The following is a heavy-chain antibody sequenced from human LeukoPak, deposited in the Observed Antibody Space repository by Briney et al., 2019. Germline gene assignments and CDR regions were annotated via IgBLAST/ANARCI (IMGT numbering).Heavy chain of an antibody. CDR2: IWYDGSNK. CDR1: GFTFSSYD. Sequence: GGSLRLSCAASGFTFSSYDMHWVRQAPGKGLEWVAVIWYDGSNKHYTDSVKGRFTISRDNSKNMLYLQMNSLRAEDTAVYYCAKDLSPYYYDSSGYYIPHDAFDIWGRGTMVTVSS. D-gene: IGHD3-22*01. CDR3: AKDLSPYYYDSSGYYIPHDAFDI. V-gene: IGHV3-33*06. J-gene: IGHJ3*02.